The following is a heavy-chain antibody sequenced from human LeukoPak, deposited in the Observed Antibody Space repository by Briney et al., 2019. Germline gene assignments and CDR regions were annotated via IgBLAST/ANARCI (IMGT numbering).Heavy chain of an antibody. CDR2: INPNSGGT. CDR1: GYTFTGYY. Sequence: ASVKVSCKASGYTFTGYYMHWVRQAPGQELEWMGWINPNSGGTNYAQKFQGRVTITADKSTSTAYMELSSLRSEDTAVYYCAKKGKQLDYYYYGMDVWGQGTTVTVSS. J-gene: IGHJ6*02. D-gene: IGHD6-13*01. CDR3: AKKGKQLDYYYYGMDV. V-gene: IGHV1-2*02.